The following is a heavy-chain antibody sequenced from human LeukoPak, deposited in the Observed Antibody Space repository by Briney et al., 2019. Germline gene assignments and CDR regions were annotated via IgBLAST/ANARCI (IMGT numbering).Heavy chain of an antibody. Sequence: PGGSLRLSCAASEFSVGSNYMTWVRQAPGKGLEWVSLIYSGGSTYYADSVKGRFTISRDNAKNTLYLQMNSLRAEDTAVYYCARVRDGYNAIDYWAREPWSPSPQ. CDR3: ARVRDGYNAIDY. CDR2: IYSGGST. D-gene: IGHD5-24*01. J-gene: IGHJ4*02. V-gene: IGHV3-66*01. CDR1: EFSVGSNY.